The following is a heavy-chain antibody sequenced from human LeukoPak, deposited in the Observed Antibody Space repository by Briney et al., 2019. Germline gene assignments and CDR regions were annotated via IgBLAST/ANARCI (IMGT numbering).Heavy chain of an antibody. CDR2: IYYSGST. Sequence: PSETLSLTCTVSGGSISSSSYYWGWIRQPPGKGLEWIGRIYYSGSTYYNPSLKSRVTISVDTSKNQFSLKLSSVTAADTAVYYCARHNDIVVVVAASDDAFDIWGQGTMVTVSS. J-gene: IGHJ3*02. CDR3: ARHNDIVVVVAASDDAFDI. V-gene: IGHV4-39*01. D-gene: IGHD2-15*01. CDR1: GGSISSSSYY.